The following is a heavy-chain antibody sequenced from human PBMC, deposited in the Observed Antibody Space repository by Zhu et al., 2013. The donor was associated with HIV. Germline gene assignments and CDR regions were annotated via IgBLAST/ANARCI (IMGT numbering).Heavy chain of an antibody. CDR1: RYTFTAYY. CDR3: TRSRTVEKAEYFQH. Sequence: QVQLVQSGADVKKPGASVRVSCKTSRYTFTAYYLHWVRQAPGQGLEWMGWVNPNTGATNYAQKFQGRVTMTRDTSITTVYMDLNSLRSDDTAVYFCTRSRTVEKAEYFQHWGQGTLVTVFS. D-gene: IGHD4-17*01. V-gene: IGHV1-2*02. CDR2: VNPNTGAT. J-gene: IGHJ1*01.